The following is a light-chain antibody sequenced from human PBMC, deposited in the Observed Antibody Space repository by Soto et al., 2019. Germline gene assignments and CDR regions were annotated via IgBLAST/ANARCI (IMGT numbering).Light chain of an antibody. J-gene: IGLJ3*02. Sequence: QAVVTQEPSFSVSPGRTVTLTCGLSSGSVSTSYYPSWYQQTPGQAPRTLIYRTNTRSSGVPDRFSCSILGNKAALTFTGAQADDEADYYCALSMGSGIWVFGGGTKLTVL. CDR1: SGSVSTSYY. CDR2: RTN. CDR3: ALSMGSGIWV. V-gene: IGLV8-61*01.